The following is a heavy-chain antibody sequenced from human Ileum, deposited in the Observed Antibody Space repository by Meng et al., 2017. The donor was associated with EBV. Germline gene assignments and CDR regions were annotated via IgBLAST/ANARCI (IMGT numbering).Heavy chain of an antibody. V-gene: IGHV4-30-4*01. Sequence: QVAARERGPGLVKPSQTLSLTCTVSGGSISSGDYYWSWIRQPPGKGLEWIGYIYNSGSTYYNPSLKSRVTISVDTSKNQFSLKLRFVTAADTAVYYCAREGRSHQVGVSVYWGQGNLVTVSS. CDR1: GGSISSGDYY. CDR3: AREGRSHQVGVSVY. D-gene: IGHD2-21*01. J-gene: IGHJ4*02. CDR2: IYNSGST.